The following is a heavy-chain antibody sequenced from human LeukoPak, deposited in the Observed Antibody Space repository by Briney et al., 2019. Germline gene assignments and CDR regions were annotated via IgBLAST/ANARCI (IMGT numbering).Heavy chain of an antibody. CDR2: IIPIFGTA. D-gene: IGHD3-22*01. CDR3: ARGSSGYYYDGDAFDI. V-gene: IGHV1-69*05. J-gene: IGHJ3*02. CDR1: GGTFSSYA. Sequence: SVKVSCKASGGTFSSYAISWVRQAPGQGLEWMGGIIPIFGTANYAQKFRGRVTITTDESTSTAYMELSSLRSEDTAVYYCARGSSGYYYDGDAFDIWGQGTMVTVSS.